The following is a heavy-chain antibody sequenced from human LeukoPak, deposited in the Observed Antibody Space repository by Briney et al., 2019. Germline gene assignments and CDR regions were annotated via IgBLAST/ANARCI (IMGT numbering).Heavy chain of an antibody. CDR1: GFTFSSYS. CDR3: ARDRGWSDTIFGVVNIAQIDN. CDR2: ISSSSSTI. J-gene: IGHJ4*02. V-gene: IGHV3-48*04. Sequence: GGSLRLSCAASGFTFSSYSMNWVRQAPGKGLEWVSYISSSSSTIYYADSVKGRFTISRDNAKNSLYLQMNSLRAEDTAVYYCARDRGWSDTIFGVVNIAQIDNWGQGTLVTVSS. D-gene: IGHD3-3*01.